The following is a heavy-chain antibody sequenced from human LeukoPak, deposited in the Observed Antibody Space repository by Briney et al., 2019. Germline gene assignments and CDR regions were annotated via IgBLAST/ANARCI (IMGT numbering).Heavy chain of an antibody. CDR1: AASISNYY. D-gene: IGHD6-6*01. CDR2: ISTSGST. Sequence: SETLSLTCAVSAASISNYYWSWIRQAPGKGLEWIGYISTSGSTNYNPSLKSRVTISVDTSKNQFSLKLSSVTAADTAVYYCASWNSSSSPPYYFDYWGQGTLVTVSS. J-gene: IGHJ4*02. CDR3: ASWNSSSSPPYYFDY. V-gene: IGHV4-4*09.